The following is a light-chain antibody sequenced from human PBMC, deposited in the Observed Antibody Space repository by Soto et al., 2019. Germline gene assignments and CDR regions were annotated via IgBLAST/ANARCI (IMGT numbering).Light chain of an antibody. V-gene: IGKV3-11*01. CDR1: QSVGSF. Sequence: EIVLTQSPATLSLSPGDRATLSCRASQSVGSFLAWFQQKPGQAPTLLIYDASNRATGIPARFSGSGSGTAFTPTNSSLETEDFAVYYCQQRSNSHPLTFGGGTKVQIK. CDR3: QQRSNSHPLT. J-gene: IGKJ4*01. CDR2: DAS.